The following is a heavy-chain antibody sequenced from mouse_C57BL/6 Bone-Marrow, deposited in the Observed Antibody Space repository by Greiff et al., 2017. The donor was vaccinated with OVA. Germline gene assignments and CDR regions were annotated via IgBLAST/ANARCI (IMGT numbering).Heavy chain of an antibody. CDR3: ARYPSYYGSSYEYYFDY. Sequence: QVQLQQSGPELVKPGASVKLSCKASGYTFTSYDINWVKQRPGQGLEWIGWIYPRDGSNKYNEKFKGKATLTVDTSSSTAYMELHSLTSEDSAVYFCARYPSYYGSSYEYYFDYWGQGTTLTVSS. CDR1: GYTFTSYD. D-gene: IGHD1-1*01. J-gene: IGHJ2*01. CDR2: IYPRDGSN. V-gene: IGHV1-85*01.